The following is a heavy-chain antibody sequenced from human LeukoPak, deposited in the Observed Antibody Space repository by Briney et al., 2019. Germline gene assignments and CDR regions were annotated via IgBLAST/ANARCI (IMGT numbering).Heavy chain of an antibody. Sequence: GGSLRLSCAASGFTFSSYGMHWVRQAPGKGLEWVAVIWYDGSNKYYADSVKGRFTISRDNSKNTLYLQMNSLRAEDTAVYYCAREGVYSNGWYLRYYFDYWGQGTLVTVSS. CDR2: IWYDGSNK. CDR3: AREGVYSNGWYLRYYFDY. D-gene: IGHD6-19*01. V-gene: IGHV3-33*01. CDR1: GFTFSSYG. J-gene: IGHJ4*02.